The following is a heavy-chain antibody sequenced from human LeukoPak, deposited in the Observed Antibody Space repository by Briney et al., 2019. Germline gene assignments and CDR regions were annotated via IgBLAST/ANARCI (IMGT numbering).Heavy chain of an antibody. CDR3: AKFYYFDPNYFDY. Sequence: GGSLRLSCVASGFPFSSYWMTWVRQAPGKGLEWVSAISGSGGSTYYADSVKGRFTISRDNSKNTLYLQMNSLRAEDTAVYYCAKFYYFDPNYFDYWGQGTLVTVSS. CDR2: ISGSGGST. V-gene: IGHV3-23*01. D-gene: IGHD2/OR15-2a*01. CDR1: GFPFSSYW. J-gene: IGHJ4*02.